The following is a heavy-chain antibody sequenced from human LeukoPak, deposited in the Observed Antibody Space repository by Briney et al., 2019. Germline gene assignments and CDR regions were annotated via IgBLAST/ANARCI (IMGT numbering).Heavy chain of an antibody. CDR2: INHIGDI. Sequence: SETLSLTCAVNSGSFSDYFWSWIRQPPGKGLEWIAEINHIGDINYNPSLESRVTISVDMSRNQFSLKLSSVTAADTAVYYCARSGGGWQGGSWEYYFDYWGQGTLVTVSS. J-gene: IGHJ4*02. D-gene: IGHD2-15*01. CDR3: ARSGGGWQGGSWEYYFDY. V-gene: IGHV4-34*01. CDR1: SGSFSDYF.